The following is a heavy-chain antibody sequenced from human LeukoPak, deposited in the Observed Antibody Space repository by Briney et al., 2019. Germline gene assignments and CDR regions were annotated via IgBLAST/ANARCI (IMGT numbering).Heavy chain of an antibody. J-gene: IGHJ4*02. Sequence: GGSLRLSCAASGFAVSSNYMNWVRQAPGRGLEWVAVLYPDGRTYYCDSVKGRFTISRDISKNTLFLQMTSLRAEATAVYYCAKVKGWYGEGYFDYWGQGNLVTVSS. CDR2: LYPDGRT. CDR3: AKVKGWYGEGYFDY. CDR1: GFAVSSNY. D-gene: IGHD3-10*01. V-gene: IGHV3-53*01.